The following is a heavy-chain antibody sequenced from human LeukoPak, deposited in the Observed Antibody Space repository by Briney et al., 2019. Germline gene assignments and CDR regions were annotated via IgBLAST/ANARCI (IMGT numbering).Heavy chain of an antibody. CDR3: ARGSMGADFDY. V-gene: IGHV4-59*01. CDR1: GGSISSYY. Sequence: SETLSLTCTVSGGSISSYYWSWIRQPPGKGLEWIGYIYYSGSTNYNPSLKSRVTISVDTSKNQFSLKLSSVTAVDTAVYYCARGSMGADFDYWGQGTLVTVSS. CDR2: IYYSGST. J-gene: IGHJ4*02. D-gene: IGHD2/OR15-2a*01.